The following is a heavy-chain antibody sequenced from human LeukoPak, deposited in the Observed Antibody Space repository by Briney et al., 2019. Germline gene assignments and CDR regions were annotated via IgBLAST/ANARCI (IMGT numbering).Heavy chain of an antibody. Sequence: HPGGSLRLSCAASGFTFSSYAMSWVRQAPGKGLEWVSAISGSGGSTYYADSVKGRLTISRDNSKNPLYLQMNSLRAEDTAVYYCAKAQGGSGWYEGDWFDPWGQGTLVTVSS. J-gene: IGHJ5*02. CDR2: ISGSGGST. CDR3: AKAQGGSGWYEGDWFDP. D-gene: IGHD6-19*01. CDR1: GFTFSSYA. V-gene: IGHV3-23*01.